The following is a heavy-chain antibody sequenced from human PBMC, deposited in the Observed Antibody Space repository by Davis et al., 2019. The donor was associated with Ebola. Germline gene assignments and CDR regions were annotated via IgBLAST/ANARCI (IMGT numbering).Heavy chain of an antibody. CDR1: GYTFTSYG. CDR2: INPNSGGT. CDR3: ARLDYNVNGMDV. V-gene: IGHV1-2*04. D-gene: IGHD4-11*01. J-gene: IGHJ6*02. Sequence: AASVKVSCKTSGYTFTSYGITWVRQAPGQGLEWMGWINPNSGGTDYAQKFQGWVTMTRDTSISTAYMELSRLRSDDTAVYYCARLDYNVNGMDVWGQGTTVTVSS.